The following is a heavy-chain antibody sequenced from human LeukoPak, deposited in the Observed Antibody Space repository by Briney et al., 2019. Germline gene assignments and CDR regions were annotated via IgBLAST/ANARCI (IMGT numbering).Heavy chain of an antibody. D-gene: IGHD6-19*01. V-gene: IGHV3-23*01. J-gene: IGHJ4*02. CDR3: ARAYSSGWAPDY. Sequence: PGGSLRLSCAASGFTFSSYAMNWVRQAPGKGLEWVSALSGSGNSIYYADSVKGRFTISRDNAKNTLYLQMNSLRAEDTAVYYCARAYSSGWAPDYWGQGTLVTVSS. CDR1: GFTFSSYA. CDR2: LSGSGNSI.